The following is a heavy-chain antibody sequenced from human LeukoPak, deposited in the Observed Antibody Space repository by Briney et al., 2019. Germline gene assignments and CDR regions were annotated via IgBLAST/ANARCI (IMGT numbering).Heavy chain of an antibody. J-gene: IGHJ4*02. CDR2: IYYSGSP. CDR1: GGSISNNNYY. CDR3: ATWRTAKTGFDY. D-gene: IGHD1-1*01. Sequence: PSETLSLTCTVSGGSISNNNYYWAWIRQPPGKGLECIGSIYYSGSPYYNPSLKSRVTISVDTSKNQYSLRLSSVTAADTAVYYCATWRTAKTGFDYWGQGTLVTVSS. V-gene: IGHV4-39*01.